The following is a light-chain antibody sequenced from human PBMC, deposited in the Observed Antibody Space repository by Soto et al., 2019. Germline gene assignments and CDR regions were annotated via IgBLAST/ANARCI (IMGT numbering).Light chain of an antibody. J-gene: IGLJ2*01. Sequence: ALTQPASVSGSPGQSITISCTGTSSDVGSYNLVSWYQQLPGKAPKVMIYEGSKRPSGVSNRFSGSKSGNTASLTISGLQAEDEADYYCCSYAGYSTFVVFGGGTKLTVL. CDR2: EGS. V-gene: IGLV2-23*03. CDR1: SSDVGSYNL. CDR3: CSYAGYSTFVV.